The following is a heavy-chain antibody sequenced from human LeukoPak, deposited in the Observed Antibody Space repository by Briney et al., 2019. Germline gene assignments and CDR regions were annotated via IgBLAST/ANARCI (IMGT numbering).Heavy chain of an antibody. CDR3: ARGLYYYDSSGYYLDNYYYYYMDV. V-gene: IGHV4-59*01. CDR1: GGSISTYY. D-gene: IGHD3-22*01. Sequence: SETLSLTCTVSGGSISTYYWSWIRQPPGKGLECIGYMYYSGSTNYSPSLKSRVTISVDTSKNQFSLKLSSVTAADTAVYYCARGLYYYDSSGYYLDNYYYYYMDVWGKGTTVTISS. CDR2: MYYSGST. J-gene: IGHJ6*03.